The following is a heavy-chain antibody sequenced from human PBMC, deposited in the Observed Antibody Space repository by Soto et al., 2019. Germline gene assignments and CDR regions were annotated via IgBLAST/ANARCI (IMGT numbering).Heavy chain of an antibody. D-gene: IGHD2-15*01. CDR2: INPSGGST. CDR1: GYTFTSYY. V-gene: IGHV1-46*01. J-gene: IGHJ6*02. CDR3: ARDGCSGGSCYARNYYYYYGMDV. Sequence: ASVKVSCKASGYTFTSYYMHWVRQAPGQGLEWMGIINPSGGSTSYAQKFQGRVTMTRDTSTSTVYMELSSLRSEDTAVYYCARDGCSGGSCYARNYYYYYGMDVWGQGTTVTVSS.